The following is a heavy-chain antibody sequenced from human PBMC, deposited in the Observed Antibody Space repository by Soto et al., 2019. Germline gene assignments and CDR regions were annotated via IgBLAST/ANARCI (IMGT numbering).Heavy chain of an antibody. D-gene: IGHD3-16*01. CDR1: GFTFSDYG. V-gene: IGHV3-33*01. CDR3: ARVGVEDYLNYFDS. J-gene: IGHJ4*02. CDR2: IWFDGSTK. Sequence: VQLVESGGGVVQPGRSLRLSCAVSGFTFSDYGMFWVRQAPGKGLEWVAMIWFDGSTKHYADSVKGRFTISRDNSKNTLYLQMNSLRAEDTAVYYCARVGVEDYLNYFDSWGQGTQVTVSS.